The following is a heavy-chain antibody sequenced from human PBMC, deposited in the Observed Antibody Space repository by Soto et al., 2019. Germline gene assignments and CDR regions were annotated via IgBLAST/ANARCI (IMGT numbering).Heavy chain of an antibody. CDR3: AKEGSGGSNWFDP. Sequence: QVQLQESGPGLVKPSETLSLTCTVSGDSINDYYWSWMRQPAGKAVEWIGRVHSSGTTNYNPSFKNRVTMSADTSKNKVSLKLRSVTAADTAVYYCAKEGSGGSNWFDPWGPGTHVTVSS. D-gene: IGHD1-26*01. CDR2: VHSSGTT. V-gene: IGHV4-4*07. J-gene: IGHJ5*02. CDR1: GDSINDYY.